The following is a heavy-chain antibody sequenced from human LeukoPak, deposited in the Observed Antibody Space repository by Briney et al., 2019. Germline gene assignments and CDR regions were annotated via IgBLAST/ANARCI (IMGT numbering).Heavy chain of an antibody. CDR1: GFTFSSYA. D-gene: IGHD3-3*01. J-gene: IGHJ6*04. CDR3: AKAHAKVPYYDFWSGLHTEMDV. CDR2: ISGSGGST. V-gene: IGHV3-23*01. Sequence: SGGSLRLSCAASGFTFSSYAMSWVRQAPGKGLEWVSAISGSGGSTYYADSVKGRFTISRDNSKNTLYLQMNSLRAEDTAVYYCAKAHAKVPYYDFWSGLHTEMDVWGKGTTVTVST.